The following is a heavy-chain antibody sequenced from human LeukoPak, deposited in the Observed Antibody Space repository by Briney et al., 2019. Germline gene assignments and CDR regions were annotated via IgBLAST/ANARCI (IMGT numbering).Heavy chain of an antibody. CDR2: IDPSDSYT. CDR1: GYSFTNYW. CDR3: ATGASKVTTDFANY. D-gene: IGHD4-17*01. Sequence: GESLTIPCKASGYSFTNYWISWVRQMPGKGLEWMGRIDPSDSYTKYSPSFEGHVTISVDKSISTAFLQWNSLKASDNAMYYCATGASKVTTDFANYWGQGTQVAVSS. V-gene: IGHV5-10-1*01. J-gene: IGHJ4*02.